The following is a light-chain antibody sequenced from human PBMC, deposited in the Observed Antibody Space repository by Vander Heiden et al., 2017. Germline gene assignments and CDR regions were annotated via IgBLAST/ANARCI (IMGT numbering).Light chain of an antibody. Sequence: DIQMTQSPSSLSASVGDRVTITCRASQSISSYLNWYQQKPGKAPKLLIYAASSLQSGVPSRFRGSGAGTDFTLTISRRQPEDFATYYCQQSDSTAYTFGQGTKLEIK. CDR3: QQSDSTAYT. J-gene: IGKJ2*01. V-gene: IGKV1-39*01. CDR1: QSISSY. CDR2: AAS.